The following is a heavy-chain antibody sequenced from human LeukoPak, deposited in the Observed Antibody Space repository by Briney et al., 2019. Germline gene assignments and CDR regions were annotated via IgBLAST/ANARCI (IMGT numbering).Heavy chain of an antibody. Sequence: PGGSLRLSCAASGFTFSSYSMNWVRQAPGKGLEWVSSISSSSYIYYADSVKGRFTISRDNAKNSLYLQMNSLRAEDTAVYYCARDRSGYSYGSQSGYFDYWGQGTLVTVSS. J-gene: IGHJ4*02. CDR3: ARDRSGYSYGSQSGYFDY. CDR2: ISSSSYI. D-gene: IGHD5-18*01. CDR1: GFTFSSYS. V-gene: IGHV3-21*01.